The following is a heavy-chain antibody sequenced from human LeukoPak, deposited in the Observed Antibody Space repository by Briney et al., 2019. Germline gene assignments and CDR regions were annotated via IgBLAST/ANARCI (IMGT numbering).Heavy chain of an antibody. D-gene: IGHD5/OR15-5a*01. V-gene: IGHV4-61*01. CDR3: ARVPPDLRALGYWYFDL. J-gene: IGHJ2*01. CDR2: IYYSGST. CDR1: GGSVSSGSYY. Sequence: KSSETLSLTCTVSGGSVSSGSYYWSWIRQPPGKGLEWIGYIYYSGSTNYNPSLKSRVTISVDTSKNQFSLKLSSVTAADTAVYYCARVPPDLRALGYWYFDLWGRGTLVTVSS.